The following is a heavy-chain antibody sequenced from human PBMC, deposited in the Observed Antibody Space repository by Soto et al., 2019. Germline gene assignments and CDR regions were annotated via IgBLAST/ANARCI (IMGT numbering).Heavy chain of an antibody. CDR2: IKSKTDGGTT. Sequence: GSLRLSCAASGFTFSNAWMSRVRQAPGNGLEWVGSIKSKTDGGTTDYAAPVKGRFTISRDDSKNTLYLQMNSLKTEDTAVYYCTTLGYCSSTSCYVGGWGYYYGMDVWGRGSTVTVSS. CDR3: TTLGYCSSTSCYVGGWGYYYGMDV. J-gene: IGHJ6*02. CDR1: GFTFSNAW. V-gene: IGHV3-15*01. D-gene: IGHD2-2*01.